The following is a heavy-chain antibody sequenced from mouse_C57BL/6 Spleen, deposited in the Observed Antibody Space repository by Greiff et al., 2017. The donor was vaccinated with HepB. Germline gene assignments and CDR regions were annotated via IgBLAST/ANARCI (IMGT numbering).Heavy chain of an antibody. Sequence: DVQLQESGGGLVKPGGSLKLSCAASGFTFSDYGMHWVRQAPEKGLEWVAYISSGSSTIYYADTVKGRFTISRDNAKNTLFLQMTSLRSEDTAMYYCARDDYDAMDYWGQGTSVTVSS. CDR1: GFTFSDYG. J-gene: IGHJ4*01. V-gene: IGHV5-17*01. CDR2: ISSGSSTI. CDR3: ARDDYDAMDY.